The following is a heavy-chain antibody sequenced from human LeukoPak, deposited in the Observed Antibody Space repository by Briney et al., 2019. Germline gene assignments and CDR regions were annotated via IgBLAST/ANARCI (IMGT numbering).Heavy chain of an antibody. J-gene: IGHJ4*02. D-gene: IGHD2-8*01. Sequence: ASVKVSCKASGYTFTSYDINWVRQATGQGLEWMGWMNPNSGNTGHAQKFQGRVTMTRNTSITTAYMELSSLRSEDTAVYYCARPFQNGARDFDYWGQGTLVTVSS. CDR1: GYTFTSYD. CDR3: ARPFQNGARDFDY. CDR2: MNPNSGNT. V-gene: IGHV1-8*01.